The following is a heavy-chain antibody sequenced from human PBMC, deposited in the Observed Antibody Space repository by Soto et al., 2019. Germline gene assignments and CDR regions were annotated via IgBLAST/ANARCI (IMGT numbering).Heavy chain of an antibody. CDR3: AKQGRAAAGTEHYFDY. V-gene: IGHV3-23*01. J-gene: IGHJ4*02. CDR1: GFTFSSYA. D-gene: IGHD6-13*01. CDR2: ISGSGGST. Sequence: PGGSLRLSCAASGFTFSSYAMSWVRQAPGKGLEWVSAISGSGGSTYYADSVKGRFTISRDNSKNTLYLQMNSLRAEDTAVYYCAKQGRAAAGTEHYFDYWGQGTLVTVPQ.